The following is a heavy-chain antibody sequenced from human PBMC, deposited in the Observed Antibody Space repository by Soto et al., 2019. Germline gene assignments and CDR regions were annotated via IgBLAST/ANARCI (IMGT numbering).Heavy chain of an antibody. D-gene: IGHD3-10*01. J-gene: IGHJ6*02. CDR3: ASGYMVRGDYYYGMDV. V-gene: IGHV1-3*01. CDR2: INAGNGNT. Sequence: ASVKVSCKASGYTFTSYAMHWVRQAPGQRLEWMGWINAGNGNTKYSQKFQGRVTITRDTSASTAYMELSSLRSEDTAVYYCASGYMVRGDYYYGMDVWGQGTTVTVS. CDR1: GYTFTSYA.